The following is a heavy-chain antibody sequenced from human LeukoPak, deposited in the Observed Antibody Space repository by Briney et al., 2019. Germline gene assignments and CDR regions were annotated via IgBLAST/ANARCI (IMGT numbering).Heavy chain of an antibody. D-gene: IGHD2-21*01. Sequence: GGSLRLSCSAFGFTFGDYAFHWVGQAPGKGLEWLAFIRYDGSDSYYADSVKGRFTISRDNSKKTLYLQMDSLRTEDTAFYYCALIGVVIPPDTYDVWGQGTLVAVSS. CDR3: ALIGVVIPPDTYDV. CDR1: GFTFGDYA. CDR2: IRYDGSDS. J-gene: IGHJ3*01. V-gene: IGHV3-30*02.